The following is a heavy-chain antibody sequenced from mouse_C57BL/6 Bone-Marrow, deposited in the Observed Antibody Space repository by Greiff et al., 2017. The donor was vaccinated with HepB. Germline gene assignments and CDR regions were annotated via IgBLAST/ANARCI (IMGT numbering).Heavy chain of an antibody. D-gene: IGHD2-3*01. J-gene: IGHJ1*03. CDR1: GFTFSSYA. CDR2: ISSGGDYI. Sequence: DVQLVESGEGLVKPGGSLKLSCAASGFTFSSYAMSCVRQTPEKRLEWVAYISSGGDYIYYADTVKGRFTISRDNARNTLYLQMSSLKSEDTAMYYCTSYYDGYSYWYFDVWGTGTTVTVSS. V-gene: IGHV5-9-1*02. CDR3: TSYYDGYSYWYFDV.